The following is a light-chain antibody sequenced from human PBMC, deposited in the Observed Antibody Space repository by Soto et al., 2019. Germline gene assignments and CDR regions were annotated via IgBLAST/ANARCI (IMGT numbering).Light chain of an antibody. CDR1: QRVDSL. V-gene: IGKV3-11*01. CDR2: DTS. Sequence: IVLTQAPASLSLSPGERAILSCRASQRVDSLLAWYQQKPGRTPRLLIYDTSNRATGIPARFSSSGSGTDFTLTIRRLEPEDFAVYYCQGRTDWPPFKYTFGQGTKLEVK. J-gene: IGKJ2*01. CDR3: QGRTDWPPFKYT.